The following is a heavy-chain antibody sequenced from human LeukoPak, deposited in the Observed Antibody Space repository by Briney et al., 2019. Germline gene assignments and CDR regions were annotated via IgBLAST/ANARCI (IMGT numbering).Heavy chain of an antibody. Sequence: SETLSLTCTVSGGSISGYSWSWIRQPPGKGLEWIGYLYYSGSTNYNPSLKSRVTISVDTSKNQFSLKLSSVTAADTAVYYCASRLVRGANYYYYGMDVWGQGTTVTVSS. CDR2: LYYSGST. CDR1: GGSISGYS. J-gene: IGHJ6*02. V-gene: IGHV4-59*08. CDR3: ASRLVRGANYYYYGMDV. D-gene: IGHD6-19*01.